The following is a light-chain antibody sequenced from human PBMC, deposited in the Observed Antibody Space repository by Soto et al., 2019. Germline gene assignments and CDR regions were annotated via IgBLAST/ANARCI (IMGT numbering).Light chain of an antibody. CDR1: QSLTNRF. V-gene: IGKV3D-20*02. J-gene: IGKJ5*01. CDR3: HQLNSWPPTFT. Sequence: EFVLTQSPGTLSLSPGERATLSCRASQSLTNRFIAWYQQRPGQAPRLLIYDTSSRASGIPDRFSGSGSGTAFTPPISSLEPDDFAVYDSHQLNSWPPTFTCGPGTRLEIK. CDR2: DTS.